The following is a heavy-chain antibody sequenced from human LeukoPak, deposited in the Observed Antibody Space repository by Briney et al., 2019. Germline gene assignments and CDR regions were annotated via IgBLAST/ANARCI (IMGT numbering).Heavy chain of an antibody. CDR1: GDSVSNNSAA. CDR2: TYYRSKWYN. Sequence: SQTLSLTFAISGDSVSNNSAAWNWLRQSPSRGLEWLGRTYYRSKWYNDYAVSVKSRITINPDTSKNQFSLQLNSVTPEDTALYYCASGIVRSGMDVWGQGTTVTVSS. CDR3: ASGIVRSGMDV. J-gene: IGHJ6*02. D-gene: IGHD3-22*01. V-gene: IGHV6-1*01.